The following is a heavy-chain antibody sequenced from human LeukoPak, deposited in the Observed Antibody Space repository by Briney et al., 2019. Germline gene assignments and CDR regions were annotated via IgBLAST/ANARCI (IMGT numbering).Heavy chain of an antibody. V-gene: IGHV3-30*02. CDR3: AKGSDTAMVCLDY. D-gene: IGHD5-18*01. Sequence: GGSLRLSCAASGFTFSSYGMHWVRQAPGKGLEWVAFIRYDGSNKYYADSVKGRFTISRDNSKNTLYLQMNSLRAEDTAVYYCAKGSDTAMVCLDYWGQGTLVTVSS. J-gene: IGHJ4*02. CDR1: GFTFSSYG. CDR2: IRYDGSNK.